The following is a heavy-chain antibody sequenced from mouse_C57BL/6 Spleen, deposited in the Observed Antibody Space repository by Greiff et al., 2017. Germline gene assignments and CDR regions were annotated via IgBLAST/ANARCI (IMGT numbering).Heavy chain of an antibody. Sequence: EVKLVESGPELVKPGASVKISCKASGYSFTGYYMHWVKQSHGNILEWIGYIYPDNGVSSYNEKFKGKATLTVDKSSSTAYMELRSLTSEDSAVYYCASGDYGSHWGQGTTLTVSS. CDR2: IYPDNGVS. J-gene: IGHJ2*01. CDR3: ASGDYGSH. V-gene: IGHV1-31*01. CDR1: GYSFTGYY. D-gene: IGHD1-1*01.